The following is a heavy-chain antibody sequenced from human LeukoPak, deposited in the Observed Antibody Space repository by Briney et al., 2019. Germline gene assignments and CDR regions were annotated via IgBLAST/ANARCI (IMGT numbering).Heavy chain of an antibody. CDR3: ARDYDILTGLNWFDP. D-gene: IGHD3-9*01. Sequence: ASVTVSCKASGYTLTGYYMHWVRQAPGQGLEWMGWINPNSGGTNYAQKFQGRVTMTRDTSISTAYMELSRLRSDDTAVYYCARDYDILTGLNWFDPWGQGTLVTVSS. CDR2: INPNSGGT. J-gene: IGHJ5*02. CDR1: GYTLTGYY. V-gene: IGHV1-2*02.